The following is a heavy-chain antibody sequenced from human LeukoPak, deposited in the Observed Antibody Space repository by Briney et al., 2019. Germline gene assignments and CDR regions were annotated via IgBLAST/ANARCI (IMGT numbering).Heavy chain of an antibody. D-gene: IGHD3-10*01. Sequence: GGSLRLSCVASGFTFGSYGMNWVRQAPGKGLEWVSGISGSGTRTKYADSVKGRFTISRDNSKNTLYLQMNSLRAEDTAVYYCAKDRDLLLWFGEPFDYWGQGTLVTVSS. CDR2: ISGSGTRT. CDR3: AKDRDLLLWFGEPFDY. CDR1: GFTFGSYG. V-gene: IGHV3-23*01. J-gene: IGHJ4*02.